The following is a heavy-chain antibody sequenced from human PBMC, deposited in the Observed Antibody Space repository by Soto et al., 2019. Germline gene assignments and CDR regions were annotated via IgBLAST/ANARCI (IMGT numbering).Heavy chain of an antibody. CDR2: SGRVGDT. J-gene: IGHJ4*02. CDR3: AIQYSSSRFTFDY. V-gene: IGHV3-13*01. CDR1: GFTFSTND. D-gene: IGHD6-13*01. Sequence: EVQLVESGGGLVQPGGSLRLSCAAAGFTFSTNDMHWVRQGPGKGLEWVSGSGRVGDTYYAGSVKGRFTVSREDAKNSLYLRMNSLRPEDTALYYCAIQYSSSRFTFDYWGQGTLVPVSS.